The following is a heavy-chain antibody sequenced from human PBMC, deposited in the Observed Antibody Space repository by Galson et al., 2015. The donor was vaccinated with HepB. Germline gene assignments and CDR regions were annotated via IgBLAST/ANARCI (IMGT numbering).Heavy chain of an antibody. CDR3: AREQLLWFRESQFDY. J-gene: IGHJ4*02. D-gene: IGHD3-10*01. CDR1: GYTFTSYG. V-gene: IGHV1-18*01. Sequence: SVKVSCKASGYTFTSYGISWVRQAPGQGLEWMGWISAYNGNTNYAQKLQGRVTITRDTSASTAYMELSSLTSEDTAVYYCAREQLLWFRESQFDYWGQGTLVTVSS. CDR2: ISAYNGNT.